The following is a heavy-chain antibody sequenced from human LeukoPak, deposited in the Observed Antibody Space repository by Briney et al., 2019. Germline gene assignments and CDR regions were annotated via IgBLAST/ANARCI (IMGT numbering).Heavy chain of an antibody. D-gene: IGHD7-27*01. V-gene: IGHV4-59*01. CDR3: ARAGELGNYFDY. CDR2: IYYSGST. CDR1: GGSISSYY. J-gene: IGHJ4*02. Sequence: PSETLSLTCTVSGGSISSYYWSWIRQPPGKGLEWIGYIYYSGSTNYNPSLKSRVTISVDTSKNQFSLKLSSVTAADTAVYYCARAGELGNYFDYWGQGTLVTVSS.